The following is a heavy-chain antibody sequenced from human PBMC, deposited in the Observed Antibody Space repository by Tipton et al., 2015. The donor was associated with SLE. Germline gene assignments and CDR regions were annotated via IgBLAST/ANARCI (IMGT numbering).Heavy chain of an antibody. CDR2: IYASGTT. J-gene: IGHJ3*02. CDR3: GRDRPSDWNLDAIDI. CDR1: GGSISSGIYY. Sequence: GLVKPSETLSLTCNVSGGSISSGIYYWTWIRQPAGKGPEWIGRIYASGTTNYNPSLKSRVTISVDTSKNQFSLKLSSVTATDTAVYYCGRDRPSDWNLDAIDIWGQGSLVIVSS. D-gene: IGHD1-1*01. V-gene: IGHV4-61*02.